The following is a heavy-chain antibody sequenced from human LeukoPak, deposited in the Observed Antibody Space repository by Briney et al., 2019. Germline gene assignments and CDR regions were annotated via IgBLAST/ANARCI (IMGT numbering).Heavy chain of an antibody. CDR1: GATFSNYA. CDR2: IIPMFGTA. D-gene: IGHD1-20*01. Sequence: ASVKLSCKASGATFSNYAISWVRQAPGQGLEWIGGIIPMFGTANYAQKFQGRVTITADKSTSTAYLELSGLRSEDTAVYYGATRGPRITGTYSYSYYMDVWGKGTTVTVSS. CDR3: ATRGPRITGTYSYSYYMDV. V-gene: IGHV1-69*06. J-gene: IGHJ6*03.